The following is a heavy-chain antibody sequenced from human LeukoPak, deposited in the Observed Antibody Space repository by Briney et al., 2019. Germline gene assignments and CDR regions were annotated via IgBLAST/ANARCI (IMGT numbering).Heavy chain of an antibody. Sequence: GGSLRLSCAASGFTVSSNYMSWVRQAPGKGLEWVSVIYSGGSTYYADSVKGRFTISRDNSKNTLYLQMNSLRAEDTAVYYCARGPSSGWSPYDYWGQGTLVTVSS. J-gene: IGHJ4*02. V-gene: IGHV3-53*01. CDR3: ARGPSSGWSPYDY. CDR1: GFTVSSNY. CDR2: IYSGGST. D-gene: IGHD6-19*01.